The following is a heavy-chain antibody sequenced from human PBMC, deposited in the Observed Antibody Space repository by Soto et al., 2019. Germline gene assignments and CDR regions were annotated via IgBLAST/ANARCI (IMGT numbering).Heavy chain of an antibody. CDR3: ARGDVSGFSTTHNDY. Sequence: QVQLVQSGAEVKKPGASVKVSCKASGYTFTSYYMHWVRQAPGQGLEWMGIINPSGGSTSYAQKFQGRVTMTRDTSTSTVYMELSSQRSEDTAVYYCARGDVSGFSTTHNDYWGQGTLVTVSS. D-gene: IGHD3-16*01. CDR1: GYTFTSYY. J-gene: IGHJ4*02. CDR2: INPSGGST. V-gene: IGHV1-46*01.